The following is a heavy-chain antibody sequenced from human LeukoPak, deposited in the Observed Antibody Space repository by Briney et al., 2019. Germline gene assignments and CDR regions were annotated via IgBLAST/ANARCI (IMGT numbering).Heavy chain of an antibody. J-gene: IGHJ4*02. CDR3: ARAGGEGYDILTGYYLLYYFDY. CDR2: IYTSGST. D-gene: IGHD3-9*01. Sequence: SETLSLTCTVSGGSISSGSYYWSWIRQPAGKGLEWIGRIYTSGSTNYNPSLKSRVTISVDKSKNQFSLKLSSVTAADTAVYYCARAGGEGYDILTGYYLLYYFDYWGQGTLVTVSS. V-gene: IGHV4-61*02. CDR1: GGSISSGSYY.